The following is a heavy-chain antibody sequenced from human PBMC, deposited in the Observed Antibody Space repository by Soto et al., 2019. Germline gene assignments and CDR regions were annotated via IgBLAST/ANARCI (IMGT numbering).Heavy chain of an antibody. Sequence: QVQLVQSGAEVKKPGSSVKVSCKASGGTFSSYAISWVRQAPGQGREWMGGIIPIFGTANYAQNFQGRVTITADKSTSTAYLELSSLRSEDTAVYYCAREGRYSSSWYRYYYYYCMDVWVQGTTVTVSS. CDR1: GGTFSSYA. CDR3: AREGRYSSSWYRYYYYYCMDV. D-gene: IGHD6-13*01. J-gene: IGHJ6*02. CDR2: IIPIFGTA. V-gene: IGHV1-69*06.